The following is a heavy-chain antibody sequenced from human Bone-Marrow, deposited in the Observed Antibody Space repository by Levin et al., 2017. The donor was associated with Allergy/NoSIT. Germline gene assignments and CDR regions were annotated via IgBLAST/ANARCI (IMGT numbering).Heavy chain of an antibody. Sequence: GESLKISCAASGFTFSSYGMNWVRQAPGKGLEWVSYISSSSTTIYYADSVKGRFTISRDNAENSLYLQMNSLRDEDTAVYDCARGGSSGRGRFDYWGQGTLVTVSS. J-gene: IGHJ4*02. CDR1: GFTFSSYG. V-gene: IGHV3-48*02. CDR3: ARGGSSGRGRFDY. D-gene: IGHD6-19*01. CDR2: ISSSSTTI.